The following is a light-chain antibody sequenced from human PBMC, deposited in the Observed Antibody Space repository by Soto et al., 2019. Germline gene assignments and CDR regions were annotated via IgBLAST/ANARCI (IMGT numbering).Light chain of an antibody. J-gene: IGLJ1*01. CDR3: SSYTTSIIFV. CDR1: SSDVGAYNY. V-gene: IGLV2-14*01. CDR2: DVS. Sequence: QSALTQPASVSGSPGQSITISCTGTSSDVGAYNYVSWYQQHPGKAPKLMIYDVSNRPSGVSSRFSGSKSGNTASLTFSGLQAEDEADYYCSSYTTSIIFVFGTGTKVTVL.